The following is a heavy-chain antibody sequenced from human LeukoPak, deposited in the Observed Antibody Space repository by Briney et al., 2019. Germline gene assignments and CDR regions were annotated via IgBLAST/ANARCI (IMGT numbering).Heavy chain of an antibody. CDR1: GFTFSSYW. Sequence: GGSLRLSCAASGFTFSSYWMSWVRQAPGKGLEWVANIKQDGSEKYYVDSVKGRFTISRDNSKNTLYLQMNSLRAEDTAVYYCAKPVLDCSGGSCYPAYFDYWGQGTLVTVSS. J-gene: IGHJ4*02. D-gene: IGHD2-15*01. CDR3: AKPVLDCSGGSCYPAYFDY. V-gene: IGHV3-7*03. CDR2: IKQDGSEK.